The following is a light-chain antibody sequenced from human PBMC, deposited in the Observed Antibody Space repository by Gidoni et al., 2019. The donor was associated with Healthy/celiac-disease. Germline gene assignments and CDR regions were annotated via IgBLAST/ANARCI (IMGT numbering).Light chain of an antibody. Sequence: QSALTQPRSVSGSPGQSVTISCTGTSSDVGGYNYVSWYQLPPGKAPKLMIYDVSKRPSGFPDRCSGSKSGNTASLTISGLQAEDEADYYCFSYAGSYTWVFGGGTKLTVL. CDR1: SSDVGGYNY. V-gene: IGLV2-11*01. CDR2: DVS. CDR3: FSYAGSYTWV. J-gene: IGLJ2*01.